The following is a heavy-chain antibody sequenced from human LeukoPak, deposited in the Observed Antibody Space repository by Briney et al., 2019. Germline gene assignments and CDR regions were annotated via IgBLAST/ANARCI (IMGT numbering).Heavy chain of an antibody. CDR1: GYTFTDYY. D-gene: IGHD6-6*01. J-gene: IGHJ4*02. CDR2: INPNTGGT. CDR3: ARVECEYSTSSFDY. Sequence: GASVKVSCKASGYTFTDYYIHWVRQAPGQGLEWMGRINPNTGGTIYPQRFQGRVTMTRDTSTSTAYMELSSLGSDDTAVYYCARVECEYSTSSFDYWGQGTLVTVSS. V-gene: IGHV1-2*06.